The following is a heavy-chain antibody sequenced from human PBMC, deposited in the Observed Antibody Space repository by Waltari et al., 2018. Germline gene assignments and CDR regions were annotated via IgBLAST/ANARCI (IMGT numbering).Heavy chain of an antibody. Sequence: QVQLVQSGAEVKKPGSSVKVSCKASGGTFSSYAISWVRQAPGQGLEWRGGVIPIFGTANYEKKFQGRVTITADESTSTAYMELSSLRSEDTAVYYCASGYSSGWLTYYYYGMDVWGQGTTVTVSS. CDR1: GGTFSSYA. V-gene: IGHV1-69*01. J-gene: IGHJ6*02. CDR3: ASGYSSGWLTYYYYGMDV. CDR2: VIPIFGTA. D-gene: IGHD6-19*01.